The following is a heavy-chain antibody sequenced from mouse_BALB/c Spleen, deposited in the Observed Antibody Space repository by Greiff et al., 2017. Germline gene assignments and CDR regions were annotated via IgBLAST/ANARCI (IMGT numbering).Heavy chain of an antibody. CDR3: ARLDGYYFYAMDY. V-gene: IGHV5-12-2*01. J-gene: IGHJ4*01. D-gene: IGHD2-3*01. CDR2: ISNGGGST. CDR1: GFTFSSYT. Sequence: EVQGVESGGGLVQPGGSLKLSCAASGFTFSSYTMSWVRQTPEKRLEWVAYISNGGGSTYYPDTVKGRFTISRDNAKNTLYLQMSSLKSEDTAMYYCARLDGYYFYAMDYWGQGSSVTVSS.